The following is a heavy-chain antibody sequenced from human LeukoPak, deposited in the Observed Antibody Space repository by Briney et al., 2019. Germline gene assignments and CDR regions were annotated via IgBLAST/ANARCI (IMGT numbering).Heavy chain of an antibody. CDR3: ARGFTMVRGAIGGY. Sequence: ASVKVSCKASGYTFTSYDINWVRQATGQGLEWMGWMNPNSGNTGYAQKFQGRVTMTRNTSISTAYMELSSLRSEDTAVYYCARGFTMVRGAIGGYWGQGTLVTVSS. CDR2: MNPNSGNT. CDR1: GYTFTSYD. V-gene: IGHV1-8*01. D-gene: IGHD3-10*01. J-gene: IGHJ4*02.